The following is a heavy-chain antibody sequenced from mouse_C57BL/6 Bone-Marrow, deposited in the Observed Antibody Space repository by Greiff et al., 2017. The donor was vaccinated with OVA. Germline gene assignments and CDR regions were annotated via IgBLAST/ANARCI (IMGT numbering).Heavy chain of an antibody. CDR1: GFSLTSYG. Sequence: QVQLQQSGPGLVQPSQSLSITCTVSGFSLTSYGVHWVRQSPGKGLEWLGVIWSGGSTDYNAAFISRLSISKDNSKSQVFFKMNSLQADDTAIYYCARNWGYGSSYHYYAMDYWGQGTSVTVSS. D-gene: IGHD1-1*01. V-gene: IGHV2-2*01. J-gene: IGHJ4*01. CDR3: ARNWGYGSSYHYYAMDY. CDR2: IWSGGST.